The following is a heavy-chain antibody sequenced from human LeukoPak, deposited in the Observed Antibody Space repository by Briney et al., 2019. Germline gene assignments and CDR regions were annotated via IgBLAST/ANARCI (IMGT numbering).Heavy chain of an antibody. CDR2: FDPEDGET. V-gene: IGHV1-24*01. CDR1: GYTLTELS. D-gene: IGHD3-3*01. Sequence: ASVKVSCKVSGYTLTELSMHWVRQAPGKGLEWMGGFDPEDGETIYAQKFQGRVTMTEDTSTDTAYMELSSLRSDDTAVYYCARGGTIFGVVIMDQNWFDPWGQGTLVTVSS. J-gene: IGHJ5*02. CDR3: ARGGTIFGVVIMDQNWFDP.